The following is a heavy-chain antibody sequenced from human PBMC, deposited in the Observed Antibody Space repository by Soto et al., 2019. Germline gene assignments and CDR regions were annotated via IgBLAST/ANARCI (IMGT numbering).Heavy chain of an antibody. V-gene: IGHV4-34*01. CDR2: INHSGST. D-gene: IGHD2-2*01. Sequence: SETLSLTCAVYGGSFSGYYWSWIRQPPGKGLEWIGEINHSGSTNYNPSLKSRVTISVDTSKNQFSLKLSSVTAADTAVYYCARIPWGPTRGGYWGQGTLVTVSS. CDR1: GGSFSGYY. CDR3: ARIPWGPTRGGY. J-gene: IGHJ4*02.